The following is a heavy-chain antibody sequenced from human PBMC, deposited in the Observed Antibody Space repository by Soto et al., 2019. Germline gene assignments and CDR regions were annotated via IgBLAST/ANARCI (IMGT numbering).Heavy chain of an antibody. Sequence: PGGSLRLSCAAYGFTFRVFRMQWVPQALGKGLEWVSSFSSSSTYISYADSVKRRFTISRDNAKNSLYLQMNSLRVEDTAVYYCARDQTYDWIYVWFDPWGQGTLVTVSS. CDR1: GFTFRVFR. D-gene: IGHD1-7*01. V-gene: IGHV3-21*01. CDR3: ARDQTYDWIYVWFDP. J-gene: IGHJ5*02. CDR2: FSSSSTYI.